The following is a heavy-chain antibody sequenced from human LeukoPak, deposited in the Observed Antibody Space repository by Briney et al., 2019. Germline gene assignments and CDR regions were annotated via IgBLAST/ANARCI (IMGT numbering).Heavy chain of an antibody. J-gene: IGHJ4*02. D-gene: IGHD5-24*01. Sequence: GGSLRLSCAASGFTFSSYAMHWVRQAPGKGLEWVAVISYDGSNKYYADSVKGRFTIARDNSKNTLYLQMNSLRAEDTAVYYCARDISPDGYNTVLDYWGQGTLVTVSS. CDR3: ARDISPDGYNTVLDY. V-gene: IGHV3-30*04. CDR2: ISYDGSNK. CDR1: GFTFSSYA.